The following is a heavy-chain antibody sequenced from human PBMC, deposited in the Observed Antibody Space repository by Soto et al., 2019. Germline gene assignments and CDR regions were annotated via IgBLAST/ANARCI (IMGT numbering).Heavy chain of an antibody. V-gene: IGHV4-31*03. D-gene: IGHD2-15*01. Sequence: QVQLQESGPGLVKPSQTLSLTCSVSGGSISSGDYYWSWVRQHPGKGLEWIGYIFYSGSTYYNPSLKSRVTIAVDTAKNQFSLKLSSVTAADTSVDYCARGGSGYIVVVAAIDYWGQGTLVTVSS. J-gene: IGHJ4*02. CDR1: GGSISSGDYY. CDR2: IFYSGST. CDR3: ARGGSGYIVVVAAIDY.